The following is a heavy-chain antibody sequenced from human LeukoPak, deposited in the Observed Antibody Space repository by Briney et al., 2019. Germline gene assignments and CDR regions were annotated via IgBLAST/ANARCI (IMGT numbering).Heavy chain of an antibody. CDR2: ISGSGGST. Sequence: PGGSLRLSCAASGFTFSSYAMSWVRQAPGKGLEWVSAISGSGGSTYYVDSVKGRFTISRDNSKNTLYLQMNSLRPEDTAVYYCAKDHFPHRALCSFDYWGQGTLVTVSS. CDR1: GFTFSSYA. J-gene: IGHJ4*02. D-gene: IGHD2-2*01. V-gene: IGHV3-23*01. CDR3: AKDHFPHRALCSFDY.